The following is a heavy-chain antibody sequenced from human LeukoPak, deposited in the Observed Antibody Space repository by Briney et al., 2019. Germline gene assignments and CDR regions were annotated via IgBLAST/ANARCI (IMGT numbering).Heavy chain of an antibody. V-gene: IGHV1-2*02. Sequence: ASVKVSCKASGYTFTGHYMHWVRQAPGQGLEWMGWINPNSGGTNYAQKFQGRVTMTRDTSISTAYMELSRLRSDDTAVYYCARDSSGWYPSFDPWGQGTLVTVSS. CDR3: ARDSSGWYPSFDP. CDR1: GYTFTGHY. CDR2: INPNSGGT. D-gene: IGHD6-19*01. J-gene: IGHJ5*02.